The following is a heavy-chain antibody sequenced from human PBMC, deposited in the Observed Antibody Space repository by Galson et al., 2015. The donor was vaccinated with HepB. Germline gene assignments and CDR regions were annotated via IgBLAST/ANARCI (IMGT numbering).Heavy chain of an antibody. V-gene: IGHV3-23*01. J-gene: IGHJ6*02. D-gene: IGHD3-16*01. CDR1: GFTFSRHA. Sequence: SLRLSCAVSGFTFSRHAMNWVRQAPGKGLEWVSLISDSGDNTYYAGSVRGRFTISRDNSKNTVYLQMNSLIAEDTAVYYCAKSGHGDDSVSFVYYYDMDVWGQGTTVTVSS. CDR2: ISDSGDNT. CDR3: AKSGHGDDSVSFVYYYDMDV.